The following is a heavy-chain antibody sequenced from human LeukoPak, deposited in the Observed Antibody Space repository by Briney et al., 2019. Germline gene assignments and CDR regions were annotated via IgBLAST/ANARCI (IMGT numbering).Heavy chain of an antibody. J-gene: IGHJ4*02. Sequence: PSETLSLTCTVSGGSITTYYWTWIRQPPGKGLEWIGYIYSSGSTSGSTNYNPSLKSRVTISADTSKNQFSLKLSSVTAADTAVYYCARQRYNWNSFPDYWGQRTLVTVSS. V-gene: IGHV4-59*08. CDR2: IYSSGSTSGST. D-gene: IGHD1-7*01. CDR3: ARQRYNWNSFPDY. CDR1: GGSITTYY.